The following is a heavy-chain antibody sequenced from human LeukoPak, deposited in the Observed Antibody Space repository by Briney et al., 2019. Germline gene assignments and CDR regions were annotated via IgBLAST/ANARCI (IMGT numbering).Heavy chain of an antibody. CDR1: GDSISTYY. J-gene: IGHJ4*02. Sequence: SETLSLTCTVSGDSISTYYWSWIRQSPGKGLEWIAYIYYRGTANYNPSLKSRVTISADTSKTQFSLILSSVTAADTAVYYCVSSSPRYCTGGTCYSSRGFDYWGQGALVTVSS. CDR3: VSSSPRYCTGGTCYSSRGFDY. V-gene: IGHV4-59*01. CDR2: IYYRGTA. D-gene: IGHD2-15*01.